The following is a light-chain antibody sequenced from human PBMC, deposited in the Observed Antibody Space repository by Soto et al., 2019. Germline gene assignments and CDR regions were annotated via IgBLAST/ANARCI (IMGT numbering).Light chain of an antibody. Sequence: QSALTQPASVSGSPGQSITISCTGTRSDVGSYNLVSWYQPHPGKAPKLMIYEGSKRPSGVSNRFSGSKSGNTASLTISGLQAEDEADYYCCSYAGSSTSYVVFGGGTKLTVL. CDR2: EGS. J-gene: IGLJ2*01. V-gene: IGLV2-23*01. CDR3: CSYAGSSTSYVV. CDR1: RSDVGSYNL.